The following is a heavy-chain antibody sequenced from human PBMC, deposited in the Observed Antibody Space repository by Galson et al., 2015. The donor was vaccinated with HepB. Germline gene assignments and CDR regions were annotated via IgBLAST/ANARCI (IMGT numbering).Heavy chain of an antibody. D-gene: IGHD2-8*01. CDR1: GFTFSSYA. V-gene: IGHV3-23*01. CDR2: ISGSGGRT. CDR3: AKLPWYCANGVCYGSYSGEDY. J-gene: IGHJ4*02. Sequence: SLRLSCAASGFTFSSYAMSWVRQAPGKGLEWVSGISGSGGRTYYADSVKGRFTISRDNSKNTLYLQMNSLRAEDTAVYYCAKLPWYCANGVCYGSYSGEDYWGQGTLVTVSS.